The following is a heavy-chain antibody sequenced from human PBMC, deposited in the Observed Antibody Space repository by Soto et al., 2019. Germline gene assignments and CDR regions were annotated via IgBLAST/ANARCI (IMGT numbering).Heavy chain of an antibody. CDR2: ISGSGDRT. Sequence: EVQLLQSGGGLVQPGGSLRLSCAASGFTFSNYAMSWLSQPPGKGLEWVSAISGSGDRTYYTDSVKGRFTISRDNSKNTLYLQMNSLRAEDSAVYYCVRERSGHSYADSWGQGTLVTVSS. V-gene: IGHV3-23*01. D-gene: IGHD5-18*01. CDR3: VRERSGHSYADS. J-gene: IGHJ4*02. CDR1: GFTFSNYA.